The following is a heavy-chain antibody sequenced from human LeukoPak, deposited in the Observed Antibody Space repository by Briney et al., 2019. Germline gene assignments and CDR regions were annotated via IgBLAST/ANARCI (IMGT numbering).Heavy chain of an antibody. J-gene: IGHJ5*02. CDR3: ARDRVARYYHGSGSYLRVNWFDP. CDR1: GYTFTSYG. D-gene: IGHD3-10*01. CDR2: ISAYNGNT. Sequence: ASVKVSCKASGYTFTSYGISWVRQAPGQGLEWMGWISAYNGNTNYAQKLQGRVTMTTDTSTSTAYMELRSLRSDDTAVYYCARDRVARYYHGSGSYLRVNWFDPWGQGTLVTVSS. V-gene: IGHV1-18*01.